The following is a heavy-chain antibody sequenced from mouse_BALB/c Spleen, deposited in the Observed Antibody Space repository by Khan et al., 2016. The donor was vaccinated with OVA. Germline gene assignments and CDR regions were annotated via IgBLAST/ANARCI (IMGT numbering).Heavy chain of an antibody. Sequence: VRLQQSGPELMKPGASVKISCKASGYSFTSYYIYWVMQSHGKSLEWIGYIDPFSGRTTYNQKFKGKVTFTVDKSSSTAYLHLSNLTSEDSAVYYCTRHGYVAWFTYWGQGTLVTVSA. CDR3: TRHGYVAWFTY. CDR1: GYSFTSYY. CDR2: IDPFSGRT. D-gene: IGHD2-2*01. J-gene: IGHJ3*01. V-gene: IGHV1S135*01.